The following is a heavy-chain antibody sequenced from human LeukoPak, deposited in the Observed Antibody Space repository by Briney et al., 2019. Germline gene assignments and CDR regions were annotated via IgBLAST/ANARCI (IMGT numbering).Heavy chain of an antibody. V-gene: IGHV1-2*02. CDR2: INPYSGGT. J-gene: IGHJ3*02. CDR1: GYTFTGYY. CDR3: ASYGIVGASFGAFDI. D-gene: IGHD1-26*01. Sequence: ASVKVSCKASGYTFTGYYMHWVRQAPGQELEWMGWINPYSGGTNYAQKFQGRVTMTRDTSISTAYMELSRLRSDDTAVYYCASYGIVGASFGAFDIWGQGTMVTVSS.